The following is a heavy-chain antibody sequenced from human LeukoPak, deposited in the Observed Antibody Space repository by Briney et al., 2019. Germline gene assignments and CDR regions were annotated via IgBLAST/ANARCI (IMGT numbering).Heavy chain of an antibody. CDR2: IYSDGRT. Sequence: PGGSLRLSCVASGFTARSYYMTWVRQAPGKGLEWVSIIYSDGRTFYADSVKGRFTISRDYSKNTLYLQMNSLRAEDTAVYFCAREMATVRDCWGVGTLVTVSS. CDR3: AREMATVRDC. D-gene: IGHD5-24*01. V-gene: IGHV3-66*01. J-gene: IGHJ4*02. CDR1: GFTARSYY.